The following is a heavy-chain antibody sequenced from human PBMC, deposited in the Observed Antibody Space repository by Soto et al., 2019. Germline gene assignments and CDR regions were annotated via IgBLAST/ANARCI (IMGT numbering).Heavy chain of an antibody. V-gene: IGHV1-8*01. D-gene: IGHD6-13*01. Sequence: QVQLVQSGAEVKKPGASVKVSCKASGYTFTSYDINWVRQATGQGLEWMGWMNPNSGNTGYAQKFQGRVTMTRNTSXXTAYRELSSLRAEDTAVYYCARCMGPGSSWWYFDLWGRGTLVTVSS. CDR2: MNPNSGNT. J-gene: IGHJ2*01. CDR3: ARCMGPGSSWWYFDL. CDR1: GYTFTSYD.